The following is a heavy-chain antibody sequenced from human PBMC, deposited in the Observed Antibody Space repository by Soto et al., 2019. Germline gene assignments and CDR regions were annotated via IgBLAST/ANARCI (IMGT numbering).Heavy chain of an antibody. CDR1: GYRVFSSTVA. J-gene: IGHJ3*02. CDR2: TYYRSKWYY. Sequence: LSLTWAIAGYRVFSSTVACNWIRQSPSRGLEWLGGTYYRSKWYYDYAVCLKSRITINPDTSNHHFSLQLNSVTPEDTAVYYCARDRGGSGSFNAFDIWGHGRMVHDSS. V-gene: IGHV6-1*01. CDR3: ARDRGGSGSFNAFDI. D-gene: IGHD6-19*01.